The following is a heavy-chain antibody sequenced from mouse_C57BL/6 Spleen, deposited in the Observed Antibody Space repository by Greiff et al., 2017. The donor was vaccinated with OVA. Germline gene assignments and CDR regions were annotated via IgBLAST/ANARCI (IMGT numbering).Heavy chain of an antibody. J-gene: IGHJ3*01. Sequence: VQLQESGPELVKPGASVKISCKASGYAFSSSWMNWVKQRPGQGLEWIGRIYPGDGDTNYNGKFKGKATLTADKSSSTAYMQLSSLTSEDSAVYYCARSGWEAWFAYWGQGTLVTVSA. CDR1: GYAFSSSW. CDR3: ARSGWEAWFAY. CDR2: IYPGDGDT. V-gene: IGHV1-82*01. D-gene: IGHD3-2*02.